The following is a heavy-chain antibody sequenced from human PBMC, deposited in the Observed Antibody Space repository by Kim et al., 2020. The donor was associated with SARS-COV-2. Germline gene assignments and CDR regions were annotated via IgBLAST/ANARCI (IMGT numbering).Heavy chain of an antibody. J-gene: IGHJ6*01. Sequence: SETLSLTCTVSGDSVNSFSHYWSWIRQPPGKGLEWIGYIYDSGSTNYSSSLKSRVTISVDTSKTQFSLKLSSVTAADTAVYYCARSRDSSGYYRSMDVWG. D-gene: IGHD3-22*01. V-gene: IGHV4-61*01. CDR2: IYDSGST. CDR1: GDSVNSFSHY. CDR3: ARSRDSSGYYRSMDV.